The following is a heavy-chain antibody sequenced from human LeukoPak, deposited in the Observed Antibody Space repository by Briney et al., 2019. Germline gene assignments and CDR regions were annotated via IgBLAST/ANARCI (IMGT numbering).Heavy chain of an antibody. CDR2: IYSGGDT. J-gene: IGHJ5*02. D-gene: IGHD6-13*01. CDR1: GVTVSNNY. Sequence: GGSLRLSCAASGVTVSNNYMRWVRQAPGKVPEWVSLIYSGGDTFYADAVKGRFTISRDGSKNTLYLQMNSLRAEDTAVYYCARDPPAEAINTYAWGQGTLVTVSS. V-gene: IGHV3-66*01. CDR3: ARDPPAEAINTYA.